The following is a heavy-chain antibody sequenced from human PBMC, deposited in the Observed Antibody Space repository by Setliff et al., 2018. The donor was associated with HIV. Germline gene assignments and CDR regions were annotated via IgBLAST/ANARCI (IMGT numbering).Heavy chain of an antibody. CDR1: GYTFSNYG. D-gene: IGHD3-22*01. V-gene: IGHV1-69*05. CDR3: AKRGYDSSALRAFDAFDI. J-gene: IGHJ3*02. Sequence: ASVKVSCKASGYTFSNYGISWVRQAPGQGLEWMGGIIPIFGTANYAQKFQGRVTITTDESTSTAYMELSSLRAEDTAEYYCAKRGYDSSALRAFDAFDIWGQGTLVTVSS. CDR2: IIPIFGTA.